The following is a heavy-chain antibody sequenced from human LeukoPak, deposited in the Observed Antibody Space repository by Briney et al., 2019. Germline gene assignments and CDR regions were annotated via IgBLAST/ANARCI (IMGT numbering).Heavy chain of an antibody. J-gene: IGHJ4*02. Sequence: GGSLRLSCAASGFTFSSYSMNWVRQAPGKGLEWVSSISGSSSYIYYADSVKGRFTISRDNAKNSLYLQMNSLRAEDTAVYYCARDQAVAEAEFDYWGQGTLVTVSS. CDR2: ISGSSSYI. CDR1: GFTFSSYS. D-gene: IGHD6-19*01. V-gene: IGHV3-21*01. CDR3: ARDQAVAEAEFDY.